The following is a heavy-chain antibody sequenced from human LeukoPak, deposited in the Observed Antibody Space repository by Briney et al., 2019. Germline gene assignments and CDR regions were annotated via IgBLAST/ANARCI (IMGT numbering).Heavy chain of an antibody. CDR3: VKDLGSAITSALALDV. V-gene: IGHV3-74*01. D-gene: IGHD2-15*01. CDR1: GFTFSTYW. CDR2: TNSDGSTT. Sequence: GGSLRLSCAASGFTFSTYWMHWVRQAPGKGLVWVSRTNSDGSTTSYADSVKGRFTISRDNAKNTLYLQMNSLRAEDTAVYYCVKDLGSAITSALALDVWGQGTTVTVSS. J-gene: IGHJ6*02.